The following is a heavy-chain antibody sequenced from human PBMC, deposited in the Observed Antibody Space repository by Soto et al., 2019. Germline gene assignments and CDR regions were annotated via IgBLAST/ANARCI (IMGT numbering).Heavy chain of an antibody. D-gene: IGHD1-26*01. Sequence: SETLSLTCTVSGGSISSSNYHWGWIRQPPGKGLEWIGSMYYSGSTYYNPSLKSRVTISVDTSKNQFSLKLTSVTAADTAVYHCARHVGXSPPGSWGQGTLVT. CDR3: ARHVGXSPPGS. CDR2: MYYSGST. CDR1: GGSISSSNYH. V-gene: IGHV4-39*01. J-gene: IGHJ4*02.